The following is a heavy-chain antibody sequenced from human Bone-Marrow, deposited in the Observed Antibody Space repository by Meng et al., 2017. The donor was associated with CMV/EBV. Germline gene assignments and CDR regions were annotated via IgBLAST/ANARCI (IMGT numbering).Heavy chain of an antibody. J-gene: IGHJ5*02. Sequence: GSLCLTCGVSGGSISSYSWTWIRQPPGKALEWVGSISYSGFTNYNPSLKSRVTISVDTSKSQFSLNLSSVTAADTAVYYCARDNLMLKFGGVDKTHCFDPWGQGTLVTVSS. CDR1: GGSISSYS. D-gene: IGHD3-16*01. V-gene: IGHV4-59*13. CDR3: ARDNLMLKFGGVDKTHCFDP. CDR2: ISYSGFT.